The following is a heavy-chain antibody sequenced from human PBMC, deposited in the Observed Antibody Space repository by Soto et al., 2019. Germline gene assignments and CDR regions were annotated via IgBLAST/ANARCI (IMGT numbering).Heavy chain of an antibody. V-gene: IGHV4-59*01. CDR2: IYYAGNT. J-gene: IGHJ6*02. CDR1: GGSITGYF. Sequence: QVQLQESGPGLVKPSETLSLTCTVSGGSITGYFWCWIRQPPGRGLEWIGYIYYAGNTLYTPSLINRVTITVDTSKNQFYLELSSVTAADTAVYYCARHDAAPKQQNGMGVWGRRTTVTLSS. D-gene: IGHD6-13*01. CDR3: ARHDAAPKQQNGMGV.